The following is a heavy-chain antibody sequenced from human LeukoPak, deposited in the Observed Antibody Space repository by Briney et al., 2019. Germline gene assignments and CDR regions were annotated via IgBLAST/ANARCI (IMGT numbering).Heavy chain of an antibody. CDR1: GFNFGAFG. Sequence: GGSLRLSCVVSGFNFGAFGMNWVRQAPGKGLEWISYSADASATKYYADSVKGRFIISRDNAKKSLYLRMNSLRAEDTAVYYCARRSFEGFDYWGQGTLVTVSS. D-gene: IGHD3-16*01. CDR3: ARRSFEGFDY. V-gene: IGHV3-48*04. CDR2: SADASATK. J-gene: IGHJ4*02.